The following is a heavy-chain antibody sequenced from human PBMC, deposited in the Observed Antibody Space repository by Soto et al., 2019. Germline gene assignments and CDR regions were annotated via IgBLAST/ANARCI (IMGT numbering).Heavy chain of an antibody. CDR1: GVSISGYY. CDR2: IYYSGST. J-gene: IGHJ3*02. V-gene: IGHV4-59*01. CDR3: ARTYDGSGPNSGGYGFDI. D-gene: IGHD3-22*01. Sequence: PSDTLSLTCSFSGVSISGYYWRWIRPPPGKGLEWIAYIYYSGSTSYNPSLKSRVSISLDTSKNQFFLKLSSVTAADTAVYYCARTYDGSGPNSGGYGFDIWGQGTMVTVS.